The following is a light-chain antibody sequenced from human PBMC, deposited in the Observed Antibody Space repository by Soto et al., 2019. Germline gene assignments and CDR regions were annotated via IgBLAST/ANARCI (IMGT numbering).Light chain of an antibody. V-gene: IGLV1-51*01. Sequence: QSVLTQPPSVSAAPGQKVTISCSGNTSNIVNNFVSWYQHLPGTAPKLLIYVNNKRPSGIPDRFSGSKSGSSATLGITGLQTGDEADYYCGPWDTSLSGVVFGGGTKLTVL. CDR1: TSNIVNNF. CDR3: GPWDTSLSGVV. CDR2: VNN. J-gene: IGLJ2*01.